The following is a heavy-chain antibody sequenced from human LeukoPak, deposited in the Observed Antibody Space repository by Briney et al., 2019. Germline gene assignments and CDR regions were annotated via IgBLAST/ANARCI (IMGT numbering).Heavy chain of an antibody. Sequence: PSETLSLTCAVYGGSFSGYYWSWIRQPPGKGLEWIGEINHSGSTNYNPSLKSRVTISVDTSKKQFSLKLTSVTAADTAVYYCARQNSYSSGSFYNYWGQGTLVTVSS. CDR2: INHSGST. CDR1: GGSFSGYY. CDR3: ARQNSYSSGSFYNY. V-gene: IGHV4-34*01. J-gene: IGHJ4*02. D-gene: IGHD3-10*01.